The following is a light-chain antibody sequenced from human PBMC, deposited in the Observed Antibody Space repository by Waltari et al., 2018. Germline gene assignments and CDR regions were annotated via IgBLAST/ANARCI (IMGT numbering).Light chain of an antibody. CDR2: DSS. Sequence: EIVLTQSPATLSLSPGERATLSCRASQSVYNYLAWYQQKPGQAPRLLIYDSSNRAPGIPARVSGSGSGTDFTLTISSLEPEDFAVYYCQQRSHWPRTFGPGTKVDIK. V-gene: IGKV3-11*01. CDR1: QSVYNY. J-gene: IGKJ3*01. CDR3: QQRSHWPRT.